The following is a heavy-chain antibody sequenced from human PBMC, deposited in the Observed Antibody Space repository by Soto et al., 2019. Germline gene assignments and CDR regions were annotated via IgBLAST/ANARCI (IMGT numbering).Heavy chain of an antibody. CDR1: GYSFTSYW. V-gene: IGHV5-51*01. Sequence: GESLKISCKGSGYSFTSYWIGWVRQMPGKGLEWMGIIYPGDSDTRYSPSFQGQVTISADKSISTAYLQWSSLKASDTAMYYCARLPYIISSLYYYYGMHVSGQATTFSVSS. CDR2: IYPGDSDT. J-gene: IGHJ6*02. CDR3: ARLPYIISSLYYYYGMHV. D-gene: IGHD6-13*01.